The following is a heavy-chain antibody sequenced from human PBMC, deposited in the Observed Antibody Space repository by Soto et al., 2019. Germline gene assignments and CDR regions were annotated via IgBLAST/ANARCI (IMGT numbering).Heavy chain of an antibody. Sequence: QVQLQESGPGLVKPSGTLSLTCAVSGGSISSSNWWSWVRQPPGKGLEWIGEIYHSGSTNYNPSLKRRVTISVDKSKNQFSLKLSSVTAADTAVYYCARGPGYDSSGYYRPYYFDYWGQGTLVTVSS. D-gene: IGHD3-22*01. CDR3: ARGPGYDSSGYYRPYYFDY. CDR1: GGSISSSNW. CDR2: IYHSGST. V-gene: IGHV4-4*02. J-gene: IGHJ4*02.